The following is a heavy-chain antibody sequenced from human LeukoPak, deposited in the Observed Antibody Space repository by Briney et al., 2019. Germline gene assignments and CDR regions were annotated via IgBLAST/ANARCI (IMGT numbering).Heavy chain of an antibody. V-gene: IGHV3-21*06. CDR1: GFTFSKNS. Sequence: GWSLRLSRAVSGFTFSKNSRNGVRPARGREGDGVSCINTGSSYVYYADSVKGRFTISRDNAKNSLYLHMKSLRAEDTAVYHCARDSIGITTYDSYFDYWGQGTLVTVSS. D-gene: IGHD3-22*01. J-gene: IGHJ4*02. CDR2: INTGSSYV. CDR3: ARDSIGITTYDSYFDY.